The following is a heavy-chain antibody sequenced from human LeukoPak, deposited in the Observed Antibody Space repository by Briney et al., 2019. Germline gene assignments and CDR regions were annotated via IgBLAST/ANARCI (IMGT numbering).Heavy chain of an antibody. CDR1: GYTFTGYY. CDR3: ARAQYGSGRLTFDY. CDR2: INPNSGGT. D-gene: IGHD3-10*01. V-gene: IGHV1-2*04. Sequence: GASVKVSCKASGYTFTGYYMHWVRQAPGQGLEWMGWINPNSGGTNYAQKFQGWVTMTRDTSISTAYMELSRLRSDDTAVYYCARAQYGSGRLTFDYWGQGTLVTVSS. J-gene: IGHJ4*02.